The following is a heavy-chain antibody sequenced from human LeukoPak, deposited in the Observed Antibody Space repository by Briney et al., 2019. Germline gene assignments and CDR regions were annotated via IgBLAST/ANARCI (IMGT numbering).Heavy chain of an antibody. J-gene: IGHJ4*02. V-gene: IGHV3-23*01. Sequence: GGSLRLSCAASGFTFSSYSMNWVRQAPGKGLEWVSAISGSGGSTYYADSVKGRFTISRGNSKSTLYLQMNNLRAEDTVVYYCARTGSGIFDYWGQGTLVTVSS. CDR1: GFTFSSYS. CDR3: ARTGSGIFDY. D-gene: IGHD2-15*01. CDR2: ISGSGGST.